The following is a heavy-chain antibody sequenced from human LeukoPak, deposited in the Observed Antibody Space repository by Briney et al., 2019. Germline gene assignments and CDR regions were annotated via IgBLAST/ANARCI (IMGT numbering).Heavy chain of an antibody. Sequence: SETLSLTCTVSGGSISSGGYYWSWIRQPPGKGLEWIGYIYYSGSTNYNPSLKSRVTISVDTSKNQFSLKLSSVTAADTAVYYCAGHGLDVVEFFDYWGQGTLVTVPS. V-gene: IGHV4-61*08. D-gene: IGHD2-21*01. CDR3: AGHGLDVVEFFDY. CDR2: IYYSGST. CDR1: GGSISSGGYY. J-gene: IGHJ4*02.